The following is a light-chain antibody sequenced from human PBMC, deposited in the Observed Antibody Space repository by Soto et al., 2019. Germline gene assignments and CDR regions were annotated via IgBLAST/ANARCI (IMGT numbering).Light chain of an antibody. J-gene: IGKJ1*01. V-gene: IGKV3-20*01. Sequence: EIVLTQSPGTLSLSPGERATLSCRASQSVRSSYLAWYQQKPGQAPSLLIYGASSRATGIPDRFSGSGSGTDFTLTISRLEPEDFALYYCQQYGDSPRTFGQGTKVEIK. CDR2: GAS. CDR1: QSVRSSY. CDR3: QQYGDSPRT.